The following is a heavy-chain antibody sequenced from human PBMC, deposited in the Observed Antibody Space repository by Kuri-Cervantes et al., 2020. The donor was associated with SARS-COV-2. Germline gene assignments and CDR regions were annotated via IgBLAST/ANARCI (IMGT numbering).Heavy chain of an antibody. V-gene: IGHV3-73*01. CDR2: IRSKANNYAT. CDR1: GFTFSGSA. D-gene: IGHD6-19*01. CDR3: TRPSSGWSYFDY. J-gene: IGHJ4*02. Sequence: GGSLRLSCAASGFTFSGSAMHWVRRASGKGLEWVGRIRSKANNYATAYAASVKGRFTISRDDSKNTAYLQMNSLKTEDTAVYYCTRPSSGWSYFDYWGQGTLVTVSS.